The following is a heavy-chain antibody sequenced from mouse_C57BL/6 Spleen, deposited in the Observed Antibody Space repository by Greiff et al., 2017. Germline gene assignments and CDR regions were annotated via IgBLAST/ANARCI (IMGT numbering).Heavy chain of an antibody. CDR1: GYTFTGYW. CDR2: ILPGSGST. V-gene: IGHV1-9*01. Sequence: QVQLQQSGAELMKPGASVKLSCKATGYTFTGYWIEWVKQRPGHGLEWLGEILPGSGSTNYTEKFKGKATFTADTSSTTAYMQLSSLTTEDSAIYYCARVGPYAMDYWGQGTSVTVSS. J-gene: IGHJ4*01. CDR3: ARVGPYAMDY.